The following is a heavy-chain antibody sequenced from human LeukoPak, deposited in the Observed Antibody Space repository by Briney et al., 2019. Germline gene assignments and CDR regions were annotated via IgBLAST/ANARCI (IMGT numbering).Heavy chain of an antibody. J-gene: IGHJ4*02. CDR1: GGSISSYY. V-gene: IGHV4-59*01. Sequence: SETLSLTCTVSGGSISSYYWTWIRQPPGKGLEWIGFIYYSGTTNYNPSLRSRVTISVDRSKSQFSLKLTSATAADTAMYYCARVNADTSGWYHFDHWGQGTLVTVSS. CDR2: IYYSGTT. CDR3: ARVNADTSGWYHFDH. D-gene: IGHD6-19*01.